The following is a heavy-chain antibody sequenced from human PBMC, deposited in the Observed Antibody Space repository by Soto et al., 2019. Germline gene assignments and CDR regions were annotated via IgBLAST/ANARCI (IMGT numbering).Heavy chain of an antibody. Sequence: ASVKVSCKASGYTFTGYGVSWVRQAPGQGPEWMGWISGYNGNTNYAQKFQGRITLTTDTSTSTAYMELRSLRSDDTAGYYCARGSLTMIGTGYFFYWGQGTLVTVSS. CDR2: ISGYNGNT. D-gene: IGHD2-15*01. J-gene: IGHJ1*01. V-gene: IGHV1-18*01. CDR1: GYTFTGYG. CDR3: ARGSLTMIGTGYFFY.